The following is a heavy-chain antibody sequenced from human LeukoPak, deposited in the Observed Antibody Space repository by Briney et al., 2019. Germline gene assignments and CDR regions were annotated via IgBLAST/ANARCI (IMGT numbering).Heavy chain of an antibody. CDR1: GFTFSSYT. D-gene: IGHD6-13*01. Sequence: PGGSLRLSCAAFGFTFSSYTMNWVRQAPGKGLERVSSISGSSRHKYYADSVKGRFTISRDNAKNSLYLQMNSLRAEDTAVYYCARERSAAGHFDYWGQGTLVTVSS. CDR2: ISGSSRHK. CDR3: ARERSAAGHFDY. J-gene: IGHJ4*02. V-gene: IGHV3-21*01.